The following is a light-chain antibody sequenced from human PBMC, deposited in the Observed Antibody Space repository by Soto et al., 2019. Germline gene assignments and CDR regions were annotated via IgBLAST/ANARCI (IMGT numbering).Light chain of an antibody. Sequence: QSVLTQPPSVSGAPGQRVTIPCLGSGSNIGAGYDVHWYQQLPGTAPKLLFYGNSNRPSGVPDRFSGSKSGTSASLAITGLQAEDEADYYCQSYDSSLSGWVFGGGTKLTVL. CDR3: QSYDSSLSGWV. CDR2: GNS. J-gene: IGLJ3*02. V-gene: IGLV1-40*01. CDR1: GSNIGAGYD.